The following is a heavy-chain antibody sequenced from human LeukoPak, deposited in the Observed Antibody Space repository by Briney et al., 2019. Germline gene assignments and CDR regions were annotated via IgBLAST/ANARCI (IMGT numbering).Heavy chain of an antibody. D-gene: IGHD6-13*01. CDR1: GFTFSSYS. CDR3: ARGPLGSSWYRIDY. Sequence: GGSLRLSCAASGFTFSSYSMNWVRQAPGKGLEWVSSISSSSSYIYYADSVKGRFTISRDNAKNSLYLQMNSLRAEDTAVYYCARGPLGSSWYRIDYWGQGTLVTVSS. J-gene: IGHJ4*02. CDR2: ISSSSSYI. V-gene: IGHV3-21*01.